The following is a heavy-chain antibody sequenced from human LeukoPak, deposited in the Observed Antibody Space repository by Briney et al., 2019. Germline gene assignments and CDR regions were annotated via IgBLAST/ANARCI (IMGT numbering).Heavy chain of an antibody. Sequence: GGSLRLSCAASGFTFSSYGMHWVRQAPGKGLEWVAVIWYDGSNKYYADSVKGRFTISRDNSKNTLYLQMNSLRAEDTAVYYCAKVSYYGSGSSHYFDYWGQGTLVTASS. CDR3: AKVSYYGSGSSHYFDY. CDR1: GFTFSSYG. D-gene: IGHD3-10*01. CDR2: IWYDGSNK. J-gene: IGHJ4*02. V-gene: IGHV3-33*06.